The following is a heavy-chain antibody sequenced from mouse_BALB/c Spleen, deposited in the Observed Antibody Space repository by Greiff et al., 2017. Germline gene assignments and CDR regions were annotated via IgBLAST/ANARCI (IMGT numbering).Heavy chain of an antibody. J-gene: IGHJ2*01. CDR3: ARHDRYFDY. Sequence: EVKLVESGGDLVKPGGSLKLSCAASGFTFSSYGMSWVRQTPDKRLEWVATISSGGSYTYYPDSVKGRFTISRDNAKNTLYLQMSSLKSEDTAMYYCARHDRYFDYWGQGTTLTVSS. CDR1: GFTFSSYG. D-gene: IGHD3-2*01. V-gene: IGHV5-6*02. CDR2: ISSGGSYT.